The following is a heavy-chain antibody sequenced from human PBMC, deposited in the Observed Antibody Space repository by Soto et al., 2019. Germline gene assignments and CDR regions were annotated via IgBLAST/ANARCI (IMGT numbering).Heavy chain of an antibody. J-gene: IGHJ3*02. D-gene: IGHD3-22*01. CDR2: INPNSGGT. CDR1: GYTFTGYY. CDR3: ARVDTYYYDSSGGYAFDI. V-gene: IGHV1-2*02. Sequence: ASVKVSCKASGYTFTGYYMHWVRQAPGQGLEWMGWINPNSGGTNYAQKFQGRVTMTRDTSISTAYMELSRLRSDDTAVYYCARVDTYYYDSSGGYAFDIWGQGTMVTVSS.